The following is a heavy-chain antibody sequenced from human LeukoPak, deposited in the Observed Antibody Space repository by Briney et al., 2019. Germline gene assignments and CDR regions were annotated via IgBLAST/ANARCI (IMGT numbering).Heavy chain of an antibody. CDR3: ARAPWDGYIFDAFDI. V-gene: IGHV1-18*01. J-gene: IGHJ3*02. CDR2: ISAYNGNT. CDR1: GYTFTSYG. D-gene: IGHD5-24*01. Sequence: ASVKVSCKASGYTFTSYGISWVRQAPGQGLEWMGWISAYNGNTNYAQKLQGRVTMTTDTSTSTAYMELRSLRSDDTAVYYCARAPWDGYIFDAFDIWGQGTMVTVSS.